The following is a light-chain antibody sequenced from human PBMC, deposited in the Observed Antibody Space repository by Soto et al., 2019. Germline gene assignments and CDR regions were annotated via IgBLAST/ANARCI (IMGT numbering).Light chain of an antibody. CDR2: DAS. CDR3: QQYGSSPT. CDR1: QSVSSSY. J-gene: IGKJ1*01. Sequence: EIVLTQSPGTLSLSPGERATLSCRASQSVSSSYLAWYQQKPGQAPRLLIYDASSGATGIPDRFSGSGSGTDFTLTISRLEPEDFAVYYCQQYGSSPTFGQGTKVEIK. V-gene: IGKV3-20*01.